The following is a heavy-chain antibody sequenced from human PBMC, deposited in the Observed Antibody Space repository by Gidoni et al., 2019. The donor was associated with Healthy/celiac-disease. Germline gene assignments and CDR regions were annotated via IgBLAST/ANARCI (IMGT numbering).Heavy chain of an antibody. J-gene: IGHJ4*02. CDR1: GWSFSGYY. Sequence: QVQLQQWGAGLLKPSETLSLTCAVYGWSFSGYYWSWIRQPPGKGLEWIGEINHSGSTNYNPSLKSRVTISVDTSKNQFSLKLSSVTAADTAVYYCARVAGPYCGGDCYDYWGQGTLVTVSS. CDR3: ARVAGPYCGGDCYDY. CDR2: INHSGST. V-gene: IGHV4-34*01. D-gene: IGHD2-21*01.